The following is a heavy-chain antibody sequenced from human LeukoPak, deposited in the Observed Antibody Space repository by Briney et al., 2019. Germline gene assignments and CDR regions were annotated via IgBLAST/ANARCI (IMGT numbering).Heavy chain of an antibody. J-gene: IGHJ6*02. CDR3: ARAASNRYYYGMDV. D-gene: IGHD6-13*01. Sequence: PSETLSLTCAVSGGSISSGGYSWSWIRQPPGKGLEWIGYIYHSGSTYYNPSLKSRVTISVDRSKNQFSLKLSSVTAADTAVYYCARAASNRYYYGMDVWGQGTTVTVSS. V-gene: IGHV4-30-2*01. CDR1: GGSISSGGYS. CDR2: IYHSGST.